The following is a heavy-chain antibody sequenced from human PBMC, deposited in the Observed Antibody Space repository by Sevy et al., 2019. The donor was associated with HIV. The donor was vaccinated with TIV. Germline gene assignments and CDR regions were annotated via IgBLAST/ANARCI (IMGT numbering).Heavy chain of an antibody. Sequence: GGSLRLSCAASGFTFSSYGMHWVRQAPGKGLEWVAVIWYDGSNKYYADSVKGRFTISRDNSKNTLYLQMNSLRAEDXAVYYCARGSTHTSIVVVPAAISCGMTGGVCYFDYWGQGTLVTVSS. CDR2: IWYDGSNK. V-gene: IGHV3-33*08. D-gene: IGHD2-2*02. CDR1: GFTFSSYG. J-gene: IGHJ4*02. CDR3: ARGSTHTSIVVVPAAISCGMTGGVCYFDY.